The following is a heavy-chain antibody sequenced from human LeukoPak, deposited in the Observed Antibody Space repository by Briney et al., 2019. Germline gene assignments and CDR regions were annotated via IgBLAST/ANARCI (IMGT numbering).Heavy chain of an antibody. D-gene: IGHD2-2*01. V-gene: IGHV3-21*01. J-gene: IGHJ4*02. CDR1: GFTFSSYS. Sequence: KPGGSLRLSCAASGFTFSSYSMNWVRQAPGKGLEWVSSISSSSSYIYYADSVKGRLTISRDNAKNSLFLQMNSLRAEDTAVYYCARGYCSSTTCSIDYWGQGTLVTVSS. CDR3: ARGYCSSTTCSIDY. CDR2: ISSSSSYI.